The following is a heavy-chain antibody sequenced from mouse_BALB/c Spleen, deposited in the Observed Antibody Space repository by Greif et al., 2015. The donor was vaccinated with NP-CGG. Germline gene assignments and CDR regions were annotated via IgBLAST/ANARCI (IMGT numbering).Heavy chain of an antibody. CDR3: ARGNYGSSYYFDY. D-gene: IGHD1-1*01. CDR2: ISSGGST. J-gene: IGHJ2*01. CDR1: GFTFSSYA. V-gene: IGHV5-6-5*01. Sequence: EVMLVESGGGLVKPGGSLKLSCAASGFTFSSYAMSWVRQTPEKRLEWVASISSGGSTYYPDSVKGRFTISRDNARNILYLQMSSLRSEDTAMYYCARGNYGSSYYFDYWGQGTTLTVSS.